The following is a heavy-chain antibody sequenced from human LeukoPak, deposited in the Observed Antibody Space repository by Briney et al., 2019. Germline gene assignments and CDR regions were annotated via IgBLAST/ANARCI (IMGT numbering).Heavy chain of an antibody. CDR2: IYTIWST. Sequence: SDTLTLICTLSDPTISRYYWRWILQPDAKGLESIGRIYTIWSTNYNPPLKSRVTMSVDTSKNRFSLKLRSVTAENTVVYYCARGGYNDRSGNSYKFGFDMWRQGTMVTVSS. V-gene: IGHV4-4*07. CDR3: ARGGYNDRSGNSYKFGFDM. J-gene: IGHJ3*02. D-gene: IGHD3-22*01. CDR1: DPTISRYY.